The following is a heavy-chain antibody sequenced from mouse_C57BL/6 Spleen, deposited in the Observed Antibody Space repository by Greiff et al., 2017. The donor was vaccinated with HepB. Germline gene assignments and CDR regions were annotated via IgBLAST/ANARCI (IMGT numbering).Heavy chain of an antibody. D-gene: IGHD2-1*01. Sequence: EVKLVESEGGLVQPGSSMKLSCTASGFTFSDYYMAWVRQVPEKGLEWVANINYDGSSTYYLDSLKSRFIISRDNAKNILYLQMSSLKSEDTATYYCARAGDYGNYDYAMDYWGQGTSVTVSS. CDR1: GFTFSDYY. CDR2: INYDGSST. J-gene: IGHJ4*01. V-gene: IGHV5-16*01. CDR3: ARAGDYGNYDYAMDY.